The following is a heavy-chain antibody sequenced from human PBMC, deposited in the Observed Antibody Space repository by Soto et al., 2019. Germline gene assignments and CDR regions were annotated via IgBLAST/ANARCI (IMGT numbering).Heavy chain of an antibody. CDR2: IYYSGST. CDR3: AGDYDGRGDF. CDR1: GGSIRPSSYY. V-gene: IGHV4-39*01. J-gene: IGHJ4*02. Sequence: PSETLCLTYTVSGGSIRPSSYYWGWIRQPPGKGLEWIGSIYYSGSTYYNPSLKSRVTISVDTSKNQFSLKLSSVTAADTAGYYCAGDYDGRGDFWGQGT. D-gene: IGHD3-22*01.